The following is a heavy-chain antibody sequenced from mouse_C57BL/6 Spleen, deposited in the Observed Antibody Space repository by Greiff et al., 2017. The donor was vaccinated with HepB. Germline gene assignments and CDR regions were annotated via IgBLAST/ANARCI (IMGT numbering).Heavy chain of an antibody. CDR3: ARWSYYGSSFYAMDY. CDR1: GYTFTDHT. Sequence: VQGVESDAELVKPGASVKISCKVSGYTFTDHTIHWMKQRPEQGLEWIGYIYPRDGSTKYNEKFKGKATLTADKSSSTAYMQLNSLTSEDSAVYFCARWSYYGSSFYAMDYWGQGTSVTVSS. V-gene: IGHV1-78*01. D-gene: IGHD1-1*01. CDR2: IYPRDGST. J-gene: IGHJ4*01.